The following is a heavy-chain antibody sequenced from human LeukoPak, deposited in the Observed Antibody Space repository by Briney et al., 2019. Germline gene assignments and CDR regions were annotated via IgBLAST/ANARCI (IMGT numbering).Heavy chain of an antibody. CDR3: ARGEEAVADVYYYYYGMDV. Sequence: GRSLRLSCAASGLTFSSYAMHWVRQAPGKGLEWVAVITYDGSNKYYADSVKGRFTISRDNSKNTLYLQMNSLRAEDTAVYYCARGEEAVADVYYYYYGMDVWGQGTTVTVSS. V-gene: IGHV3-30-3*01. CDR2: ITYDGSNK. J-gene: IGHJ6*02. D-gene: IGHD6-19*01. CDR1: GLTFSSYA.